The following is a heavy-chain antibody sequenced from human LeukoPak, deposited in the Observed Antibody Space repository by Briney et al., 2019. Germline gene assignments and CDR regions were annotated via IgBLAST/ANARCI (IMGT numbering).Heavy chain of an antibody. CDR1: GGSISSSSYY. V-gene: IGHV4-39*01. CDR3: ARQGWFGELLSPLDY. Sequence: PSETLSLTCTVSGGSISSSSYYWGWIRQPPGKGLEWIGSIYYSGSTYYNPPLKSRVPISVDTSKNQFSLKLSSVTASDTAVYYCARQGWFGELLSPLDYWGQGTLVTVSS. D-gene: IGHD3-10*01. CDR2: IYYSGST. J-gene: IGHJ4*02.